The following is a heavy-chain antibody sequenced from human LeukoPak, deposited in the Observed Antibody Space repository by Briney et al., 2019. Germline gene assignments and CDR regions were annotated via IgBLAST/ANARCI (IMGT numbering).Heavy chain of an antibody. J-gene: IGHJ4*02. CDR3: AREGYYDSSGYYPDY. D-gene: IGHD3-22*01. CDR2: IIPIFGTA. CDR1: GGTFSNYA. Sequence: VASVKVSCKASGGTFSNYAISWVRQAPGQGLEWMGRIIPIFGTANYAQKFQGRVTITTDESTSTAYMELSSLRSEDTAVYYCAREGYYDSSGYYPDYWGQGTLVTVSS. V-gene: IGHV1-69*05.